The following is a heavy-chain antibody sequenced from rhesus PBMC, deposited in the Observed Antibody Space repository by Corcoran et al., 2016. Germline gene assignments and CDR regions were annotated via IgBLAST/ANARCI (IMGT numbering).Heavy chain of an antibody. CDR3: ARALAAARLNPLYFFDY. CDR1: GYSISSGYG. V-gene: IGHV4-127*01. D-gene: IGHD6-31*01. Sequence: QVKLQQWGEGLVKPSETLSLTCAVYGYSISSGYGWSWIRQPSGKGLAWIGYISYSGSNNYTPAFTSRVTISIDTSKNQFSLKLSSVTAADTAVYYCARALAAARLNPLYFFDYWGQGVLVTVSS. CDR2: ISYSGSN. J-gene: IGHJ4*01.